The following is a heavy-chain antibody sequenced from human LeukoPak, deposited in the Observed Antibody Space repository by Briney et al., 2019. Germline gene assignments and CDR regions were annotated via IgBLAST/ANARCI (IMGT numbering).Heavy chain of an antibody. CDR2: IYSDAT. CDR3: ARESYDSSGYYYGGGFDY. J-gene: IGHJ4*02. CDR1: GFTFSSYW. D-gene: IGHD3-22*01. Sequence: GGSLRLSCAASGFTFSSYWIHWVRQAPGKGLVWVSRIYSDATYYADSVKGRFTISRNNAKNTLYLQMNSLRAEDTAVYYCARESYDSSGYYYGGGFDYWGQGTLVTVSS. V-gene: IGHV3-74*01.